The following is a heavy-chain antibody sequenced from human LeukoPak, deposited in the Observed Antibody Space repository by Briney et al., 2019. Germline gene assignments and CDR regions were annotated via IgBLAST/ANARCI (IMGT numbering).Heavy chain of an antibody. CDR2: TYYSGST. J-gene: IGHJ5*02. V-gene: IGHV4-59*01. D-gene: IGHD5-12*01. CDR1: GGSISSYY. Sequence: SETLSLTCTVSGGSISSYYWSWIRQPPGKGLEWIGYTYYSGSTNYNPSLKSRVTISVDTSKNQFSLKLSSVTAADTAVYYCARDRTATITWGQGTLVTVSS. CDR3: ARDRTATIT.